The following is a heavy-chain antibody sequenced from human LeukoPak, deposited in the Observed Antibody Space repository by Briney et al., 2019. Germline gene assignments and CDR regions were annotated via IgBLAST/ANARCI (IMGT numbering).Heavy chain of an antibody. V-gene: IGHV3-7*05. D-gene: IGHD3-22*01. CDR3: ARNRGGGSGYSDY. CDR2: IKSDGSDK. CDR1: GFTFSSYW. J-gene: IGHJ4*02. Sequence: GGSLRLSCAASGFTFSSYWMDWVRQAPGKGLEWVAIIKSDGSDKNYVDSVKGRFTVSKDNAKNSLHLQMNSLRAEDTAMYYCARNRGGGSGYSDYWGQGTLVTVSS.